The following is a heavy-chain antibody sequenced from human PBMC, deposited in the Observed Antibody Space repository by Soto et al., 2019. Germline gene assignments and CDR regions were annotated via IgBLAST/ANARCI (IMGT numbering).Heavy chain of an antibody. CDR1: GFTFGSYS. D-gene: IGHD5-12*01. Sequence: GSLRLSCAASGFTFGSYSMNWVRQAPGKGLEWVSSISSSSSYIYYADSVKGRFTISRDNAKNPLYLQMNSLRAEDTAVYYCARGLATNYYYGMDVWGQGTTVTVSS. CDR2: ISSSSSYI. CDR3: ARGLATNYYYGMDV. V-gene: IGHV3-21*01. J-gene: IGHJ6*02.